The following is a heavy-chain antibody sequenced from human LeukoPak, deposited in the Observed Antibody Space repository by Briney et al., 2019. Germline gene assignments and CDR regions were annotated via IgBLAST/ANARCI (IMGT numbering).Heavy chain of an antibody. V-gene: IGHV3-74*01. Sequence: GGSLRLSCAASGFTFSSYWMHWVRQAPGKGLVWVSRINSDGSSTSYADSVKGRFTISRDNAKNTLYLQMNSLRAEDTAAYYCAREEYYYDSSGYYPGFGYWGQGTLVTVSS. J-gene: IGHJ4*02. CDR3: AREEYYYDSSGYYPGFGY. CDR2: INSDGSST. CDR1: GFTFSSYW. D-gene: IGHD3-22*01.